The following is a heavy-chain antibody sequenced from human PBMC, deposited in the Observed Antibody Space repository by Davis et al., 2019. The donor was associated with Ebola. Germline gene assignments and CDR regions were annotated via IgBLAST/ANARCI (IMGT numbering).Heavy chain of an antibody. CDR1: GFTVSSNY. CDR2: IYSGGST. Sequence: GESLNISCAASGFTVSSNYMSWVRQAPGKGLEWVSVIYSGGSTYYADSVKGRFTISRHNSKNTLYLQMNSLRAEDTAVYYCARGIVATIPDYWGQGTLVTVSS. V-gene: IGHV3-53*04. J-gene: IGHJ4*02. CDR3: ARGIVATIPDY. D-gene: IGHD5-12*01.